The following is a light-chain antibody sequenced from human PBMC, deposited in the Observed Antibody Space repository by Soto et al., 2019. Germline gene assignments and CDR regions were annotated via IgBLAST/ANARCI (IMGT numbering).Light chain of an antibody. J-gene: IGKJ4*01. CDR1: QRINSY. CDR3: QQSYSTPLT. Sequence: DIQLTQSPSSLSASVGDRVTITCRASQRINSYLNWYQQKPGKAPNLLIFPPSSLQSGVPSRFSGSGSGTDFTLTISSLQPEDFATYYCQQSYSTPLTFGGGTKVEIK. CDR2: PPS. V-gene: IGKV1-39*01.